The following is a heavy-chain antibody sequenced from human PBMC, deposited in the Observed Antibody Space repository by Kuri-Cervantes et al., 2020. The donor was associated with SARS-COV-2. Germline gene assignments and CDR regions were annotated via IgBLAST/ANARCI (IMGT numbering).Heavy chain of an antibody. V-gene: IGHV4-39*07. J-gene: IGHJ4*02. D-gene: IGHD4-11*01. CDR3: ASAYSNYAYSDY. CDR2: IYYSGST. Sequence: GSLRLSCTVSGGSISSGGYYWGWIRQPPGKGLEWIGSIYYSGSTYYNPSLKSRVTISVDTSKNQFSLKLSSVTAADTAVYYCASAYSNYAYSDYWGQGTLVTVSS. CDR1: GGSISSGGYY.